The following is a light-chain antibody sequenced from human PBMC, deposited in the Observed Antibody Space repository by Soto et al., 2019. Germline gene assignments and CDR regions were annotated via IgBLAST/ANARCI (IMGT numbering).Light chain of an antibody. CDR3: RSYTRSSTYV. CDR1: SSDVAAYNY. J-gene: IGLJ1*01. V-gene: IGLV2-14*01. CDR2: EVS. Sequence: QSALTQPASVSGSPGQSITISCTGTSSDVAAYNYVSWYQQHPGKAPKLMIYEVSNRPSGVSNRFSGSKSGNTASLTISWLQAEDEADYYCRSYTRSSTYVFGTGTKLTVL.